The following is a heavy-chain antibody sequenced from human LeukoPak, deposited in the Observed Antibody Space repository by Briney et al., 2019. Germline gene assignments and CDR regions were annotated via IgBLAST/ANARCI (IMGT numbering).Heavy chain of an antibody. V-gene: IGHV4-61*01. CDR3: ARGYYGSGSFFDY. J-gene: IGHJ4*02. D-gene: IGHD3-10*01. Sequence: SETLSLTCTVSGGSVRSGSDYWSWIRQPPGKGLEWIGYIYYSGSTNYNPSLRSRVTISVDTSKNQFSLKLSSVTAADTAVYYCARGYYGSGSFFDYWGQGTLVTVSS. CDR1: GGSVRSGSDY. CDR2: IYYSGST.